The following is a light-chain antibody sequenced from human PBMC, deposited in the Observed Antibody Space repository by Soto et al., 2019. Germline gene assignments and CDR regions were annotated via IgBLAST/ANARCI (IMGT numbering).Light chain of an antibody. CDR3: AAWDDSLNGVV. V-gene: IGLV1-44*01. CDR1: SSNIGSNT. CDR2: SNN. J-gene: IGLJ2*01. Sequence: QSVLTQPPSASGTPGQRVTISCSGSSSNIGSNTVNWYQQLPGTAPKLLMYSNNQRPSGVPDRSSGSKSGTSASLAISGLQSEDEADYYCAAWDDSLNGVVFGGGTKVTVL.